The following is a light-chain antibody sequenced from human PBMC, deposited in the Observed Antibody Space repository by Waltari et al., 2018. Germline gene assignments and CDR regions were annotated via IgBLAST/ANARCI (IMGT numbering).Light chain of an antibody. CDR1: QSISSG. CDR2: KAS. V-gene: IGKV1-5*03. J-gene: IGKJ1*01. CDR3: QQYNSYSRA. Sequence: DIQMTQSPSTLSASVGDRVTITCRASQSISSGLAWYQQKPGKAPKLLIYKASSLESGVPSGFSGSGSGTEFTLTISSLQPDDFATYYCQQYNSYSRAFGQGTKVEIK.